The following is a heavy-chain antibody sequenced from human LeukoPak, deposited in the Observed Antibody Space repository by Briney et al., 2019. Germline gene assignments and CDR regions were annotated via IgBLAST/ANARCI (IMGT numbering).Heavy chain of an antibody. J-gene: IGHJ4*02. CDR3: AKALNFWSGYYKPDFDY. CDR1: GFTFSSYG. V-gene: IGHV3-30*18. CDR2: ISYDGSNK. D-gene: IGHD3-3*01. Sequence: GGSLRLSGAASGFTFSSYGMHWVRQAPGKGLEWVAVISYDGSNKYYADSVKGRFTISRDNSKNTLYLQMNSLRAEDTAVYYCAKALNFWSGYYKPDFDYWGQGTLVTVSS.